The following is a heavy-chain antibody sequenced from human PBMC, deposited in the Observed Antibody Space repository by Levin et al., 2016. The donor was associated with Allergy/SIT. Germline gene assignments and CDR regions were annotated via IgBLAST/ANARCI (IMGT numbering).Heavy chain of an antibody. CDR1: GFTFSSYS. J-gene: IGHJ4*02. CDR2: ISSSSSYI. Sequence: GESLKISCAASGFTFSSYSMNWVRQAPGKGLEWVSSISSSSSYIYYADSVKGRFTISRDNAKNSLYLQMNSLRAEDTAVYYCARDKAGAAHWGQGTLVTVSS. D-gene: IGHD1-26*01. CDR3: ARDKAGAAH. V-gene: IGHV3-21*04.